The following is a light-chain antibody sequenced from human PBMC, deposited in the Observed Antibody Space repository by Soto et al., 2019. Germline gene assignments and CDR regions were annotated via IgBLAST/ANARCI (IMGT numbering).Light chain of an antibody. CDR3: ISYTTSATRV. CDR1: SGDVGVYDY. J-gene: IGLJ2*01. Sequence: QSALTQPASVSGSPGQSITISCTGTSGDVGVYDYVSWYQQHPGKAPKLLIYDVSNRPAGISNHFSGSKSGNTASLTISGLQAEDEADYYCISYTTSATRVFGGGTKLTVL. V-gene: IGLV2-14*03. CDR2: DVS.